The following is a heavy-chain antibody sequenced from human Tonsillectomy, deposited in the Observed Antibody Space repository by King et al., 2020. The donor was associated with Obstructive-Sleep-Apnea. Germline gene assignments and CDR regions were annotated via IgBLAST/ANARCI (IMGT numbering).Heavy chain of an antibody. CDR2: IKEDGREK. V-gene: IGHV3-7*03. D-gene: IGHD1-1*01. CDR3: AKDAERD. J-gene: IGHJ4*02. Sequence: VQLVESGEGLVQPGGSLRLSCAGSGFTFSRYWMSWVRQAPGKGLEWVAYIKEDGREKHYVDAVKGRFTISRDNAKNSLYLQMNSLRVEDTAVYYCAKDAERDWGQGTLVTVSS. CDR1: GFTFSRYW.